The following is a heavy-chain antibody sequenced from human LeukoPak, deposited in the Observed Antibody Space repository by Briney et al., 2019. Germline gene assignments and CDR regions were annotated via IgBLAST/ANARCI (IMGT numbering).Heavy chain of an antibody. D-gene: IGHD5-12*01. Sequence: ASVKVSCKASGYTFTRYGLSWMRQAPGQGLEWMGWISGYSGKTNYAQKLQGRVAMTTDTSTSTAYMELRSLRSDDTAVYYCARGYSGYAPHDYWGQGTLVTVSS. CDR2: ISGYSGKT. CDR1: GYTFTRYG. V-gene: IGHV1-18*01. J-gene: IGHJ4*02. CDR3: ARGYSGYAPHDY.